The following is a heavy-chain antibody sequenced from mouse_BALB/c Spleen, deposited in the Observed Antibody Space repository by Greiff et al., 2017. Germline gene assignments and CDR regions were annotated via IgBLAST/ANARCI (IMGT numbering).Heavy chain of an antibody. CDR1: GFTFSSFG. CDR2: ISSGSSTI. D-gene: IGHD2-10*02. CDR3: AREGYGNYWYFDV. Sequence: EVHLVESGGGLVQPGGSRKLSCAASGFTFSSFGMHWVRQAPEKGLEWVAYISSGSSTIYYADTVKGRFTISRDNPKNTLFLQMTSLRSEDTAMYYCAREGYGNYWYFDVWGAGTTVTVSS. J-gene: IGHJ1*01. V-gene: IGHV5-17*02.